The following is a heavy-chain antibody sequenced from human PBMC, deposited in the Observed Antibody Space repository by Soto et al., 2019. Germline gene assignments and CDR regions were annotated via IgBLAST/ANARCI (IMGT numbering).Heavy chain of an antibody. CDR2: ISAYNGNT. V-gene: IGHV1-18*04. Sequence: ASVKVSCQASGYTFTSYGISWVRQAPGQGLEWMGWISAYNGNTNYAQKLQGRVTMTTDTSTSTAYMELRSLRSDDTAVYYCARDGYYDFWSGYYSGYYYGMDVWGQGTTVTVSS. D-gene: IGHD3-3*01. CDR1: GYTFTSYG. J-gene: IGHJ6*02. CDR3: ARDGYYDFWSGYYSGYYYGMDV.